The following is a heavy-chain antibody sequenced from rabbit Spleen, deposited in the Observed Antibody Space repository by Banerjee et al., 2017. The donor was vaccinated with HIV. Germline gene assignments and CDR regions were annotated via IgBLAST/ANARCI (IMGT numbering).Heavy chain of an antibody. V-gene: IGHV1S7*01. CDR3: ARHIGIYAGYAGLDL. D-gene: IGHD4-2*01. Sequence: QSLEESAGGLVQPGGSLKLSCKASGFTLSSYYMNWVRQAPGKGLEWIGYIDPVFGITYYANWVNGRFSISRENAQNTVFLQMTSLTAADTATYFCARHIGIYAGYAGLDLWGQGTLVTVS. J-gene: IGHJ4*01. CDR2: IDPVFGIT. CDR1: GFTLSSYY.